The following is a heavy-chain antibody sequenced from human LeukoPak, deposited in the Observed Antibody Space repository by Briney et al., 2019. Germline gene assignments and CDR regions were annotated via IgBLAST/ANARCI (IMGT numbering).Heavy chain of an antibody. CDR2: IYYSGNT. V-gene: IGHV4-59*01. CDR3: AREDGSTSSFDY. Sequence: SETLSLTCTVSGGSITSYCWSWVRQPPGKGLEWIGYIYYSGNTNYNPSLKSRVTISVDTSKNQFSLKLSSVTAADTAVYYCAREDGSTSSFDYWGQGTLVTVSS. J-gene: IGHJ4*02. D-gene: IGHD5-24*01. CDR1: GGSITSYC.